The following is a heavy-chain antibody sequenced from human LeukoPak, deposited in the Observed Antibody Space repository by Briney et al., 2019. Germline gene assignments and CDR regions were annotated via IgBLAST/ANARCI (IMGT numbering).Heavy chain of an antibody. CDR2: INPSGGST. Sequence: ASVKVSCKASGYTFTGYYMHWVRQAPGQGLEWMGWINPSGGSTSYAQRFQGRVTMTRDTSTSTVYMELSSLRSEDTAVYYCARDNSSSSSSLLWFDPWGQGTLVTVSS. V-gene: IGHV1-46*01. J-gene: IGHJ5*02. D-gene: IGHD6-6*01. CDR3: ARDNSSSSSSLLWFDP. CDR1: GYTFTGYY.